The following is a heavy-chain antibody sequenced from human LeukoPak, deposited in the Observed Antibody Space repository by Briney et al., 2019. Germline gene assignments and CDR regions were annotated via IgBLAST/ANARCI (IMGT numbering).Heavy chain of an antibody. CDR1: GGSMRSYY. Sequence: SETLSLTCAVSGGSMRSYYWSWIRQPPGKGLEWIGYIYDSGRTNYNPSLKSRVTISVDTSKNHFSLRLNSVTAADTAVYYRARALAFDYWGQGTLVTVSS. V-gene: IGHV4-59*01. J-gene: IGHJ4*02. CDR3: ARALAFDY. CDR2: IYDSGRT.